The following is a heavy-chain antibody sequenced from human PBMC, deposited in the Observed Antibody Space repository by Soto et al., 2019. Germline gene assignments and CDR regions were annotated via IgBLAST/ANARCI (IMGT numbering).Heavy chain of an antibody. CDR2: ISSSSGTI. D-gene: IGHD6-19*01. V-gene: IGHV3-48*02. Sequence: EVQLVESGGGLVQPGGSLRLSCAASGFTFSSCSMNWVRQAPGKGLEWVSYISSSSGTIYYADSVKGRFTISRDNAKDSLYLQMNSLRDEDTAVYYCARDSRCLAVVGTGGRFDYWGQGTLVTVSS. CDR1: GFTFSSCS. J-gene: IGHJ4*02. CDR3: ARDSRCLAVVGTGGRFDY.